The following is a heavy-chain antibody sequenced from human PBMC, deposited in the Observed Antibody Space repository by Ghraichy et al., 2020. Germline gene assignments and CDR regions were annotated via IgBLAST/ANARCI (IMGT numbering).Heavy chain of an antibody. J-gene: IGHJ6*03. CDR1: GGSISSSSYY. CDR3: ARLRRGYSYGHPNYYYYYMDV. CDR2: IYYSGST. D-gene: IGHD5-18*01. Sequence: SETLSLTCTVSGGSISSSSYYWGWIRQPPGKGLEWIGSIYYSGSTYYNPSLKSQVTISVDTSKNQFSLKLSSVTAADTAVYYCARLRRGYSYGHPNYYYYYMDVWGKGTTVTVSS. V-gene: IGHV4-39*01.